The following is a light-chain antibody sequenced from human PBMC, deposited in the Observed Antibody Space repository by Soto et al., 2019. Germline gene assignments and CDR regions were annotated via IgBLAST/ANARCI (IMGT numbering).Light chain of an antibody. J-gene: IGKJ1*01. CDR3: LQDHNYFWT. CDR1: QDGRNY. V-gene: IGKV1-6*01. CDR2: GAS. Sequence: AIQMTQSPTSLSASVGDRVTITCRASQDGRNYLGWYQQKPGKAPKLLIYGASSLQNGVSSRFSGSGFGTDFTLTISSLQPEDSATYYCLQDHNYFWTFGQGTKVEIK.